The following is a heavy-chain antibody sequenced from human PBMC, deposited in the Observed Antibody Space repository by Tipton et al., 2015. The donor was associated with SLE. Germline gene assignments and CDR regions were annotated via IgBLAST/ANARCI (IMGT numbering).Heavy chain of an antibody. V-gene: IGHV4-34*01. J-gene: IGHJ5*02. CDR3: ARQGGRQWFDP. CDR2: INHSGNP. CDR1: GGSFCGDY. D-gene: IGHD3-16*01. Sequence: TLSLTCSVYGGSFCGDYWNWIRPPPAKGLEWIGEINHSGNPHYDPSLKSRVTISVDTPKNQFSLKLSSVTAADTAVYYCARQGGRQWFDPWGQGTLVTVSS.